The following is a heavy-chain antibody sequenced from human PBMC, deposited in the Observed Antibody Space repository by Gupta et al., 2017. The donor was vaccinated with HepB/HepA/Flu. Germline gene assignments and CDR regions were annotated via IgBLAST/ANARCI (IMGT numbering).Heavy chain of an antibody. J-gene: IGHJ4*02. D-gene: IGHD2-2*01. CDR1: GYTFTGYY. V-gene: IGHV1-2*02. CDR2: INTYNGRT. CDR3: ARFSSQRYFYDF. Sequence: QVQLVQSGADVKKPGSSVKVYCKASGYTFTGYYMHWFRQAPGQGLEWMGWINTYNGRTKYADKFQGRVTMTRDTSISTASLALIGLTSNDTAIYFCARFSSQRYFYDFWGQGTLVTVTS.